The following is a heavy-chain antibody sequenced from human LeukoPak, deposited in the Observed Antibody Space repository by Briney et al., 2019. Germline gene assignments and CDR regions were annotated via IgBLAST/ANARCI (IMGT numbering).Heavy chain of an antibody. V-gene: IGHV4-61*01. CDR1: GGSVSSSSYY. CDR2: IYYSGST. D-gene: IGHD6-13*01. J-gene: IGHJ4*02. CDR3: ARGGSSWYDRLDY. Sequence: SETLSLTCTVSGGSVSSSSYYWSWIRQPPGKGLEWIGYIYYSGSTNYNPSLKSRVTISVDTSKNQFSLKLSSVTAADTAVYYRARGGSSWYDRLDYWGQGTLVTVSS.